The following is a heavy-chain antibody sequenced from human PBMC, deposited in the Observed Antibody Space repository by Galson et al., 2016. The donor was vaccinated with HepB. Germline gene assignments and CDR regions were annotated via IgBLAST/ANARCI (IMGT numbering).Heavy chain of an antibody. D-gene: IGHD1/OR15-1a*01. CDR2: IYSSGTT. Sequence: SETLSLTCTVSGGSVSGYYWNWIRQSPGRGLEWIGYIYSSGTTTYNPSLESRVTISVDTSKNQFSLRLTSMTAADTAVYFCAREDWNNALGYDVWGQGRMVIVSS. CDR1: GGSVSGYY. CDR3: AREDWNNALGYDV. V-gene: IGHV4-59*02. J-gene: IGHJ3*01.